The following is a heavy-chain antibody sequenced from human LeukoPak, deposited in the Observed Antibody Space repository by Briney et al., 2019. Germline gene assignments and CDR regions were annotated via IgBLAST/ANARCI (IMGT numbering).Heavy chain of an antibody. Sequence: GGSLRLSCAASGFTFSSYSMNWVRQAPGKGLEWVAFIRYDGSNKYYTDSVKGRFTISRDNSKNTLYLQMNSLRAEDTAVYYCAFNQGSGSYYVFDYWGQGTLVTVSS. D-gene: IGHD1-26*01. V-gene: IGHV3-30*02. CDR2: IRYDGSNK. CDR3: AFNQGSGSYYVFDY. CDR1: GFTFSSYS. J-gene: IGHJ4*02.